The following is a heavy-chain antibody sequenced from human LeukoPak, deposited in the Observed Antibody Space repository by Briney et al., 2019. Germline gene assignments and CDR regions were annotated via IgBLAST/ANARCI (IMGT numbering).Heavy chain of an antibody. CDR3: ARDRRLVVVPAAPYYYYGMDV. J-gene: IGHJ6*02. V-gene: IGHV1-69*01. CDR1: GGTFSSYA. D-gene: IGHD2-2*01. CDR2: IIPIFGTA. Sequence: GSSVKVSCKASGGTFSSYAISWVRQAPGQGLEWMGGIIPIFGTANYAQKFQGRVTITADESTSTAYMELSSLRSEDTAVYYCARDRRLVVVPAAPYYYYGMDVWGQGTTVTVSS.